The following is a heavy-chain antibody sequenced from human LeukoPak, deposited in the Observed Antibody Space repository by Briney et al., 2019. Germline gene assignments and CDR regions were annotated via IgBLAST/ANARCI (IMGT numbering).Heavy chain of an antibody. CDR3: ARAKHRITMVRGVIITPFDY. J-gene: IGHJ4*02. V-gene: IGHV3-20*04. CDR2: INWSGGST. D-gene: IGHD3-10*01. Sequence: GGSLRLSCTASGFAFDEHGMSWVRQVPGKGLEWVSGINWSGGSTGYADPLKGRFTISRDNAKNSLYLQMNSLRAEDTAVYYCARAKHRITMVRGVIITPFDYWGQGTLVTVSS. CDR1: GFAFDEHG.